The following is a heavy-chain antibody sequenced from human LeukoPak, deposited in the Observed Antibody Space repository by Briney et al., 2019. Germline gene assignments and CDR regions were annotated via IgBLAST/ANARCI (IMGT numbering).Heavy chain of an antibody. CDR1: GFTFSDYF. Sequence: GGSLRLSCAASGFTFSDYFMSWIRQAPGKGLEWLSHISSSGTGYYTDSVKGRATISRDNAKNSLYLQMNSLRAEDTAVYYCARPAYCGGNCYYFPDYWGQGTLATVSS. V-gene: IGHV3-11*04. D-gene: IGHD2-21*02. CDR2: ISSSGTG. CDR3: ARPAYCGGNCYYFPDY. J-gene: IGHJ4*02.